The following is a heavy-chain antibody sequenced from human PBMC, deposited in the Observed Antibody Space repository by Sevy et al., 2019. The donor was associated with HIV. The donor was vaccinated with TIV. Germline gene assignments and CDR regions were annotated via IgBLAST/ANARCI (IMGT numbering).Heavy chain of an antibody. Sequence: GGSLRLSCAASGFTVDDFAMHWVRQAPGKGLEWVSGSSWNSGSIGYAYSVKGRFTIFRDNAKKSLYLQMNILGAEDTAVSYCAKDTGHGAYFRYFDYWGQGTLVTVSS. J-gene: IGHJ4*02. V-gene: IGHV3-9*01. CDR1: GFTVDDFA. CDR2: SSWNSGSI. D-gene: IGHD4-17*01. CDR3: AKDTGHGAYFRYFDY.